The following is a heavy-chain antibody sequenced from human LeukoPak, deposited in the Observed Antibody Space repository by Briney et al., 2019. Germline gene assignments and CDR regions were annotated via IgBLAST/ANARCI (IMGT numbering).Heavy chain of an antibody. D-gene: IGHD7-27*01. CDR3: ARVGSSGDGRYFDY. CDR2: IYPDDSDT. CDR1: GYSLTTYW. V-gene: IGHV5-51*01. Sequence: GESLKISCKGSGYSLTTYWIGWVRQLPGKGLEWMGIIYPDDSDTRYSLSFQGQVTISADKSISTAYLQWSSLKASDTAMYYCARVGSSGDGRYFDYWGQGTLVTASS. J-gene: IGHJ4*02.